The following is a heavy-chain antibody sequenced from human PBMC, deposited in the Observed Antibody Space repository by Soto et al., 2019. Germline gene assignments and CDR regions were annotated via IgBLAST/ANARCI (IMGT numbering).Heavy chain of an antibody. J-gene: IGHJ6*03. CDR2: IKQDGSEK. CDR1: GFTFSSYW. V-gene: IGHV3-7*01. CDR3: ERVSSIAAPTDYYYYYYMDV. Sequence: GGSLRLSCAASGFTFSSYWMSWVRQAPGKGLEWVANIKQDGSEKYYVDSVKGRFTISRDNAKNSLYLQMNSLRAEDTAVYYCERVSSIAAPTDYYYYYYMDVWGKGTTVTVSS. D-gene: IGHD6-6*01.